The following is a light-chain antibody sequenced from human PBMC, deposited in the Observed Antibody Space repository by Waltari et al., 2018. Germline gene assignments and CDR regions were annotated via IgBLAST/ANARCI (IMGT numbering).Light chain of an antibody. CDR3: VLYMGSGIHWV. J-gene: IGLJ3*02. CDR1: SGSVSTSYY. V-gene: IGLV8-61*01. Sequence: QTVVTQEPSFSVSPGGTVTLTCRLSSGSVSTSYYPSWYQQTPGQAPRTLIYSTNTRSSGVPDRFSGSILGNKAALTITGAQADDESDYYCVLYMGSGIHWVFGGGTKLTVL. CDR2: STN.